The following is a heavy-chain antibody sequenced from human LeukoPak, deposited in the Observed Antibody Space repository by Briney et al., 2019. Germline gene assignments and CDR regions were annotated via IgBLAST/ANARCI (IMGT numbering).Heavy chain of an antibody. CDR1: GGSISSYY. D-gene: IGHD3-3*01. CDR3: ARVPQATYYDFWSGPVDAFDI. Sequence: PSETLSLTCTVSGGSISSYYWSWLREPPGKGVEWIGYIYYSGSNNYNPSLTSRVTISVDTSKNQFSLTLSSVTPADTAVYYCARVPQATYYDFWSGPVDAFDIWGQGTMVTVSS. V-gene: IGHV4-59*01. CDR2: IYYSGSN. J-gene: IGHJ3*02.